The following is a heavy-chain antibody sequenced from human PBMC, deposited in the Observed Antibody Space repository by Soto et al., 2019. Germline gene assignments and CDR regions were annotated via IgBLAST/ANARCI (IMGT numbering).Heavy chain of an antibody. CDR3: ARSGDYDYSGYYYYFDS. CDR1: GGSISTSNW. D-gene: IGHD3-22*01. CDR2: IYHSGST. Sequence: QVQLQESGPGLVKPSGTLSLTCAVSGGSISTSNWWSWVRQSPGKGLEWIGEIYHSGSTRYNPSLQSRVTISVDKSKNHFSVNLSSLTAADTAVYYCARSGDYDYSGYYYYFDSWGQGTLVTVSS. J-gene: IGHJ4*02. V-gene: IGHV4-4*02.